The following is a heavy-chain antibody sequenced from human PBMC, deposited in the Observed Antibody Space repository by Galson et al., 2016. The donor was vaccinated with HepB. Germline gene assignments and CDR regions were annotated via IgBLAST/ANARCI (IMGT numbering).Heavy chain of an antibody. CDR3: ASPVPLGD. V-gene: IGHV3-53*01. J-gene: IGHJ4*02. Sequence: SLRLSCAASGFIVSTNYMTWVRQAPGKGLEWVSIIYSSGDTYYADSVQGRFTTSRDNSKNTLYLQMNSLRVEDTAAYYCASPVPLGDWGQGTLVTVSS. CDR1: GFIVSTNY. CDR2: IYSSGDT. D-gene: IGHD2-21*01.